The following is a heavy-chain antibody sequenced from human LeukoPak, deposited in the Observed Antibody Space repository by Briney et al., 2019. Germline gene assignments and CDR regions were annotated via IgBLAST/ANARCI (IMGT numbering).Heavy chain of an antibody. CDR2: ISSSGSTI. V-gene: IGHV3-11*01. D-gene: IGHD2-15*01. Sequence: TGGSLRLSCAASGFTFSDYYMSWIRQAPGKGLEWVSYISSSGSTIYYADSVKGRFTISRDNAKNSLYLQMNSLRAEDTAVYYCARRAASSGGSWLLPYYCYYGMDVWGQGTTVTVSS. J-gene: IGHJ6*02. CDR1: GFTFSDYY. CDR3: ARRAASSGGSWLLPYYCYYGMDV.